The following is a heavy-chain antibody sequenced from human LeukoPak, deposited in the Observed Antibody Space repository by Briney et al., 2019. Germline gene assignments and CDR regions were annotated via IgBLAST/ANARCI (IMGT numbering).Heavy chain of an antibody. Sequence: PGSLRLSCAPSGFTFSSYAISWVRQPPGHWLEWMGGIIPIFGTTNYAQKFQGRVTISADKSTRTAYMELSSLRSEDTAVYDCARTKSGSPDGFDYWGEGTLVTVSS. CDR1: GFTFSSYA. D-gene: IGHD1-26*01. CDR2: IIPIFGTT. CDR3: ARTKSGSPDGFDY. V-gene: IGHV1-69*06. J-gene: IGHJ4*02.